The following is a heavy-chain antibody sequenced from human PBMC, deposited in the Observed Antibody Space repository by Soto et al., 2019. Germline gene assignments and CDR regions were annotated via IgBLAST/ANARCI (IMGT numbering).Heavy chain of an antibody. Sequence: PGGSLRLSCAASGFTFSSYWMSWVRQAPGKGLEWVANIKQDGSEKYYVDSVKGRFTISRDNAKNSLYLQMNSLRAEDTAVYYCARKGPTRRKYYFDYWGQGTLVTAPQ. CDR1: GFTFSSYW. CDR2: IKQDGSEK. V-gene: IGHV3-7*01. J-gene: IGHJ4*02. CDR3: ARKGPTRRKYYFDY.